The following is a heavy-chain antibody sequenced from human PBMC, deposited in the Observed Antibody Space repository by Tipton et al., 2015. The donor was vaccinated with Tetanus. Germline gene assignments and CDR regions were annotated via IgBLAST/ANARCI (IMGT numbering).Heavy chain of an antibody. V-gene: IGHV4-34*01. D-gene: IGHD3-22*01. Sequence: TLSLACAVYGGSFSGYYWSWIRQPPGKGLEWIGEINHSGSTNYNPSLKSRVTISVDTSKNQFSLKLSSVTAADTAVYYCARVTATEYYYDSSPQPHDWYFDLWGRGTLVTVSS. CDR3: ARVTATEYYYDSSPQPHDWYFDL. CDR2: INHSGST. J-gene: IGHJ2*01. CDR1: GGSFSGYY.